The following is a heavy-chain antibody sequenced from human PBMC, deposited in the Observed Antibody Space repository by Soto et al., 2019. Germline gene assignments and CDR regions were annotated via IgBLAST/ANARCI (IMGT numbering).Heavy chain of an antibody. Sequence: GGSLRLSCAASGFSFVNYAMNWVRQAPGKGLEWVSGLSGSGTSTYYADSVKGRFTISRDNARDTLFLQMNSLTADDTAVYYCAKATTNGGWFNPFDSWGQGALVTVSS. CDR2: LSGSGTST. CDR3: AKATTNGGWFNPFDS. V-gene: IGHV3-23*01. J-gene: IGHJ4*02. D-gene: IGHD6-19*01. CDR1: GFSFVNYA.